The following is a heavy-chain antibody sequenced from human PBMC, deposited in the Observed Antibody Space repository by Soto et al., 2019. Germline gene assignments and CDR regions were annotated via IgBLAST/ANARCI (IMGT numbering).Heavy chain of an antibody. D-gene: IGHD6-19*01. CDR3: ARDQQWLVNDAFDI. V-gene: IGHV1-46*01. CDR1: GYSFTSHY. CDR2: INPSGGPR. J-gene: IGHJ3*02. Sequence: ASVKVSCKAIGYSFTSHYMHWVRQAPGQGLEWMGLINPSGGPRNYAQKFQGRVTMTRDTSTSTVYMELSSLRSEDTAVYYCARDQQWLVNDAFDIWGQGTMVTVSS.